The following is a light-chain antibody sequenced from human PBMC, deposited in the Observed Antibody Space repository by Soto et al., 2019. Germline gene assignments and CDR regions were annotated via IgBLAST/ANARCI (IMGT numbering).Light chain of an antibody. CDR2: DAS. CDR1: QGISSA. CDR3: QQYNDWPQT. Sequence: AIQLTQSPSSLSASVGDRVTITCRASQGISSALAWYQQKPGKAPKLLIYDASSLESGVPSRFSGSGSGTDFTLSFFSLLPEDFATYYCQQYNDWPQTFGLGTKV. V-gene: IGKV1D-13*01. J-gene: IGKJ1*01.